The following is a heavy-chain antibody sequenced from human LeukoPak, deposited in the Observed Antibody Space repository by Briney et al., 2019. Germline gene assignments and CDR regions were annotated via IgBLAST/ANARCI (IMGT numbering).Heavy chain of an antibody. V-gene: IGHV3-48*02. CDR1: GFTFSSYS. Sequence: GGSLRLSCAASGFTFSSYSMNWVRQAPGKGLEWVSYISSSSSTIYYADSVKGRFTISRDNAKNSLYLQMNSLRDEDTAVYYCARPLNRNSPYYFDYWGQGTLVTVSS. D-gene: IGHD1-7*01. J-gene: IGHJ4*02. CDR2: ISSSSSTI. CDR3: ARPLNRNSPYYFDY.